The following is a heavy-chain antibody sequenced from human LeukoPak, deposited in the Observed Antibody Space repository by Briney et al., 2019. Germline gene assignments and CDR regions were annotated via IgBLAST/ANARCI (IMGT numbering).Heavy chain of an antibody. CDR2: INDSGRI. V-gene: IGHV4-34*01. CDR1: GGSFSNYY. CDR3: ARRWNYGRNYYIDV. J-gene: IGHJ6*03. Sequence: PSETLSLTCAVYGGSFSNYYWSWIRQPPGKGLEWIGEINDSGRINYNPSLMSRVTVSVDTSKNQFSLRLTSVTATDTAVHYCARRWNYGRNYYIDVCGNGATVSVSS. D-gene: IGHD1-7*01.